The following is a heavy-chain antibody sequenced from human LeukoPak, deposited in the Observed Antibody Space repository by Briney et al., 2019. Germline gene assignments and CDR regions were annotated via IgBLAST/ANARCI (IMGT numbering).Heavy chain of an antibody. D-gene: IGHD4-17*01. CDR1: GFTFDDYA. J-gene: IGHJ4*02. V-gene: IGHV3-30-3*01. CDR3: ATTQKGEYGDYYGY. Sequence: PGGSLRLSCAASGFTFDDYAMHWVRQAPGKGLEWVAVISYDGSNKYYADSVKGRFTISRDNSKNTLYLQMNSLRAEDTAVYYCATTQKGEYGDYYGYWGQGTLVTVSS. CDR2: ISYDGSNK.